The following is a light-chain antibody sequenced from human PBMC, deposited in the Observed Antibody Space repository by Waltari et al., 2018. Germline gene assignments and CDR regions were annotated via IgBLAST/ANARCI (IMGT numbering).Light chain of an antibody. V-gene: IGKV1-12*01. CDR2: TAS. CDR1: QDVGSW. J-gene: IGKJ4*01. CDR3: QQSDSFPLT. Sequence: DIKMTQSPSSVSASVGDRVTISCRASQDVGSWLAWYQQRPGKAPNLLIHTASNLQSGVPSRFSGTRSGTEFTLIIDGLQPEDFATYFCQQSDSFPLTFGGGTKLEMK.